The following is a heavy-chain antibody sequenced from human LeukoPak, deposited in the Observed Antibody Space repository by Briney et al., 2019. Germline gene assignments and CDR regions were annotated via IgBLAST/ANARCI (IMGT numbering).Heavy chain of an antibody. Sequence: GGSVRLSCAASGFTFSSYEMNWVRQAPGKGLEWVSYISSSGSTIYYADSVKGRFTISRDNAKNSLYLQMNSLRAEDTAVYYCARFVVRGVRAWTGNWFDPWGQGTLVTVSS. CDR3: ARFVVRGVRAWTGNWFDP. CDR1: GFTFSSYE. CDR2: ISSSGSTI. D-gene: IGHD3-10*01. V-gene: IGHV3-48*03. J-gene: IGHJ5*02.